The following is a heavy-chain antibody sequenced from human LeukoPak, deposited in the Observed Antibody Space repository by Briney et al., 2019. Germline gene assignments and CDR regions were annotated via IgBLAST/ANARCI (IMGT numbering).Heavy chain of an antibody. CDR3: ARPTVTDDY. V-gene: IGHV1-46*01. Sequence: ASVKVSCKASVYTFTNFYIHWVRQAPGQGLEWMGIINPSGGSTSYAQKFQGRVTMTRDTSTSTVYMELSSLRSEDTAVYYCARPTVTDDYWGQGTLVTVSS. J-gene: IGHJ4*02. CDR1: VYTFTNFY. D-gene: IGHD4-17*01. CDR2: INPSGGST.